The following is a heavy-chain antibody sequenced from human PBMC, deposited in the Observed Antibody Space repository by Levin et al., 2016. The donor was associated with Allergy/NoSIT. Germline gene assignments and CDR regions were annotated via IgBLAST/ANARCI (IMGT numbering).Heavy chain of an antibody. CDR2: IKSTADGGTT. CDR3: TTSYYDSSGYSL. Sequence: GESLKISCAASEFTFTNAWMGWVRQAPGKGLEWVGRIKSTADGGTTDYAAPVKGRITISRDDSKNTLYLQMNSLKTEDTAVYYCTTSYYDSSGYSLWGQGTLVTVSS. J-gene: IGHJ4*02. V-gene: IGHV3-15*01. CDR1: EFTFTNAW. D-gene: IGHD3-22*01.